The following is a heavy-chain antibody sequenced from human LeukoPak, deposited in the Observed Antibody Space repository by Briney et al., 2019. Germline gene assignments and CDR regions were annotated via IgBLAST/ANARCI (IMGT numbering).Heavy chain of an antibody. CDR1: GFSVSDPLSY. D-gene: IGHD3-22*01. V-gene: IGHV4-39*02. J-gene: IGHJ6*03. Sequence: PSETLSLTCTVSGFSVSDPLSYWGWVRQPPGKGLEWIGRINYSGTTYYSPSLKSRVTISVDTSRNHFSLKVTSVTAADTAVYYCASLTHSYYADPAGYYPFYYMDVWGKGTTVTVSS. CDR2: INYSGTT. CDR3: ASLTHSYYADPAGYYPFYYMDV.